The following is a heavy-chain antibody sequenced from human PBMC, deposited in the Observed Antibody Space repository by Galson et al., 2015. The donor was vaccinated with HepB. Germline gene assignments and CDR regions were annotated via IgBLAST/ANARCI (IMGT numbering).Heavy chain of an antibody. CDR2: IIPIFGTA. D-gene: IGHD6-19*01. Sequence: SVKVSCKASGGTFSSYAISWVRQAPGQGLEWMGGIIPIFGTANYAQKFQGRVTITADESTSTAYMELSSLRSEDTAVYYCARDLGYSSGWPEAFDIWGQGTVVTVSS. J-gene: IGHJ3*02. V-gene: IGHV1-69*13. CDR1: GGTFSSYA. CDR3: ARDLGYSSGWPEAFDI.